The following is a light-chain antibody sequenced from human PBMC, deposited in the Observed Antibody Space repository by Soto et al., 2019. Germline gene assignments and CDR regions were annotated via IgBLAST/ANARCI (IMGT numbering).Light chain of an antibody. V-gene: IGLV2-14*01. J-gene: IGLJ3*02. Sequence: QSVLTQPASVSGSPGQSITISCTGTSSDVGGYNYVSWYQQHPGKAPKLMIYEVSNRPSGVSNHFSGSMSGNTASLTISGLQAEDEADYYCNSYASSNFWVFGRGTKVTVL. CDR3: NSYASSNFWV. CDR2: EVS. CDR1: SSDVGGYNY.